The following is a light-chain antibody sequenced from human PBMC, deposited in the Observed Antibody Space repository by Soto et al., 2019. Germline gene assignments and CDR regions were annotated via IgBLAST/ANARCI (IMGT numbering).Light chain of an antibody. CDR2: GTS. CDR3: QQYGSAPLT. Sequence: VYTQSPRTLSSSRRERCTHSCRASQSLTDNYLAWYQHKPGQAPRLLIYGTSNRATGIPDRFSGSGSGTEFALTISRLQPEDFAVYYCQQYGSAPLTFGGGTKVDIK. J-gene: IGKJ4*01. CDR1: QSLTDNY. V-gene: IGKV3-20*01.